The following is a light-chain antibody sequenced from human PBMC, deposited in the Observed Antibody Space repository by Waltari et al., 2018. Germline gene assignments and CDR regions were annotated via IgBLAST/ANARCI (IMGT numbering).Light chain of an antibody. CDR1: SSDVGGYNY. CDR3: SSYAGNRGV. J-gene: IGLJ3*02. Sequence: QSALTQPPSASGSPGQSVTISCTGTSSDVGGYNYVSWYQQHPGKAPKLMIYEVTKRPSGVPYRFACSKSGNTASLTVSGLQAEDEADYYCSSYAGNRGVVGGGTKLTVL. V-gene: IGLV2-8*01. CDR2: EVT.